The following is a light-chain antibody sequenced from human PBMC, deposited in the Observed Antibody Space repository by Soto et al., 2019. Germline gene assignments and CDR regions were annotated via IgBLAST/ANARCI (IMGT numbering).Light chain of an antibody. Sequence: QSALTQPASVSGSPGQSITISCTGTSSDVGGYNYVSWYQQHPGKAPKLTIYDVSNRPSGVSNRFSGSKSGNTASLTISGLKAEDDADYYCSSYTSSSTLSFGGGTQLTVL. CDR2: DVS. J-gene: IGLJ2*01. CDR3: SSYTSSSTLS. CDR1: SSDVGGYNY. V-gene: IGLV2-14*01.